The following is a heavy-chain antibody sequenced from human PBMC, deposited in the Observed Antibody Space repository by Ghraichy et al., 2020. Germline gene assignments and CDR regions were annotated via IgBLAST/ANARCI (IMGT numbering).Heavy chain of an antibody. J-gene: IGHJ4*02. V-gene: IGHV3-30*18. D-gene: IGHD2-15*01. CDR3: AKDDRRYCSGGSCYLLDY. CDR2: ISYDGSNK. CDR1: GFTFSSYG. Sequence: LSLTCAASGFTFSSYGMHWVRQAPGKGLEWVAVISYDGSNKYYADSVKGRFTISRDNSKNTLYLQMNSLRAEDTAVYYCAKDDRRYCSGGSCYLLDYWGQGTLVTVSS.